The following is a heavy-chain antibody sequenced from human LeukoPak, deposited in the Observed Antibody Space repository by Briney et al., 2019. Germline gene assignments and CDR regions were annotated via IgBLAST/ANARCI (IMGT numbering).Heavy chain of an antibody. Sequence: GSLRLSCAASGFTFSDYSMSWIRQPPGKGLEWIGEINHSGSTNYNPSLKSRVTISVDTSKNQFSLKLSSVTAADTAVYYCARCRYYYDSSGYYKPIDYWGQGTLVTVSS. V-gene: IGHV4-34*01. J-gene: IGHJ4*02. D-gene: IGHD3-22*01. CDR2: INHSGST. CDR1: GFTFSDYS. CDR3: ARCRYYYDSSGYYKPIDY.